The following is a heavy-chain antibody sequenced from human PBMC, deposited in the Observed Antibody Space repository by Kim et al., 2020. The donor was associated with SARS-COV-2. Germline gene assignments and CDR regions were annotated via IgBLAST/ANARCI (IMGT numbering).Heavy chain of an antibody. D-gene: IGHD1-7*01. CDR1: GFTFSGYA. Sequence: GGSLRLSCAASGFTFSGYAMHWVRRAPGKGLECVSATTRSGDGAFYADSVEGRFTISRDNSKNTLYLQMNSLRLEDTSVYYCVIYGRNYAAVIWGQGTLVTVSS. J-gene: IGHJ4*02. V-gene: IGHV3-64D*06. CDR2: TTRSGDGA. CDR3: VIYGRNYAAVI.